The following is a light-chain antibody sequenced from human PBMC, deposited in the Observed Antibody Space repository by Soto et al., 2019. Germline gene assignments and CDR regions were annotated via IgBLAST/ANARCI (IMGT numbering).Light chain of an antibody. CDR3: HQYDNTPQT. V-gene: IGKV1-12*01. CDR1: QGISSW. J-gene: IGKJ2*01. Sequence: DIQMTQSPSSVSATVGDRVTITCRASQGISSWLAWYQQKPGKAPKLLIYTASTLQSGVPSRFSGSGSGTDFSLTISRLEPEDFAVYYCHQYDNTPQTFGQGTKVDIK. CDR2: TAS.